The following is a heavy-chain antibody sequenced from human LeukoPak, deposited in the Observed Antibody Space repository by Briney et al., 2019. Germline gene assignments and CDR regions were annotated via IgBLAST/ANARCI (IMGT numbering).Heavy chain of an antibody. Sequence: PGGSLRLSCAASGFTFSSYGMHWVRQAPGKGLEWVAVIWYDGSNKYYADSVKGRFTISRDNSKNTLYLQMNSLRAEDTAVYYCARVERYCSGGSCYYAFDYWGQGTLVTVSS. V-gene: IGHV3-33*08. D-gene: IGHD2-15*01. CDR3: ARVERYCSGGSCYYAFDY. CDR2: IWYDGSNK. J-gene: IGHJ4*02. CDR1: GFTFSSYG.